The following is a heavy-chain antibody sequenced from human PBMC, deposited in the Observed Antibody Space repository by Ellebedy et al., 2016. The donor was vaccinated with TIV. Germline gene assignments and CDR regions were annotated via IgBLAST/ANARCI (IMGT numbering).Heavy chain of an antibody. CDR1: GYTFTTYG. V-gene: IGHV1-18*04. CDR2: ISTHNNNA. J-gene: IGHJ4*02. D-gene: IGHD1-14*01. CDR3: AREFGLPEY. Sequence: AASVKVSCKASGYTFTTYGVSWVRQAPGQGLEWMGWISTHNNNAKYSQRFQGRVTLTTDTSTNTTYMELRSLRSDDTAVYYCAREFGLPEYWGQGTLVTVSS.